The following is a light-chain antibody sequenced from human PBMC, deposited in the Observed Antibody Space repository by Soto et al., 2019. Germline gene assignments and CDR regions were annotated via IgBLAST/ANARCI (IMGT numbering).Light chain of an antibody. J-gene: IGKJ1*01. CDR2: DAS. V-gene: IGKV1-5*01. CDR3: YQQHYYSPWT. Sequence: DVVMTQSPATLSASAGERATITCRASQSLSSWLAWYQQKPGKAPPLLLFDASTSESAGGPTFSGSGCGTELTLTIISIKPDDDAASYYYQQHYYSPWTFGRGTKVDIK. CDR1: QSLSSW.